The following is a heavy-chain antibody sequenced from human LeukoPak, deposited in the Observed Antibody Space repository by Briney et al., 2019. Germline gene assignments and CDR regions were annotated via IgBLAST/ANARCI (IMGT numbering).Heavy chain of an antibody. Sequence: GGPVRLLCAASGITFSNSWMMWLRESTGKGLEWVGRIYRSTNGETAHYGAPVKGRFTMSREDSKNTLYLQMNSLKTEDTAVYYCTTYSSGSCPFWGQGTLVTVSS. J-gene: IGHJ4*02. D-gene: IGHD6-19*01. CDR1: GITFSNSW. CDR3: TTYSSGSCPF. V-gene: IGHV3-15*01. CDR2: IYRSTNGETA.